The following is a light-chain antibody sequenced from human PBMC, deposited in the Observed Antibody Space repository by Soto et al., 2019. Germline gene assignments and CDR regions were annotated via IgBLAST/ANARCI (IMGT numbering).Light chain of an antibody. V-gene: IGKV1-39*01. Sequence: FQMTQSPSALSAALGDIVPITCLTSQSINNCLNWYQQKPGKPPNLLIYAASSLKSGVPSRFSGSGYGTDFNPTISRLQPEDSGTYYCQQSYSTPITFGQGTRLEIK. CDR1: QSINNC. J-gene: IGKJ5*01. CDR2: AAS. CDR3: QQSYSTPIT.